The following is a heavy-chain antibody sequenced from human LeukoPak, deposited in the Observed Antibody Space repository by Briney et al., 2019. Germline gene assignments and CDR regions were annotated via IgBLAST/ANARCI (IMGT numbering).Heavy chain of an antibody. J-gene: IGHJ4*02. Sequence: PSQTLSLTCTVSGGSISSGNYYWSWIRQPAGKGLEWIGRIYTSGSTNYNPSLKSRVTISVDTSKNQSSLKLSSVTAADTAVYSCARQRYSSSVDYWGQGTLVTVSS. CDR1: GGSISSGNYY. CDR2: IYTSGST. D-gene: IGHD6-13*01. V-gene: IGHV4-61*02. CDR3: ARQRYSSSVDY.